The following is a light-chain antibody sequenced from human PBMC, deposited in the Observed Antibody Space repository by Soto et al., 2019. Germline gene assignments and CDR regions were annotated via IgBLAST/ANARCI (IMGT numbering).Light chain of an antibody. CDR1: QSVSSY. V-gene: IGKV3-11*01. J-gene: IGKJ3*01. Sequence: EIVLTQSPATLSLSPGERATLSCRASQSVSSYLAWYQQKPGQAPRLLIYVASNRATGIPARFSGSGSGTDFTLTISSLEPEDFAVYYCQQRRGFTFGPGTKVDIK. CDR2: VAS. CDR3: QQRRGFT.